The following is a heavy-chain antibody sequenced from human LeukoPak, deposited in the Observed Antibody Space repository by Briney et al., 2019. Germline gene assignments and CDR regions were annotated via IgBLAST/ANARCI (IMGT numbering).Heavy chain of an antibody. Sequence: SETLSLTCTVSGGSISSYYWSWMRQPPGKGLEWLGCIYSSGSTNYNPSLKSRVTISVDTSKNQFSLKLSSETAADSAVYKYATGPQVYYCYMHVWGKGTTVTVTS. V-gene: IGHV4-59*12. J-gene: IGHJ6*03. CDR2: IYSSGST. CDR3: ATGPQVYYCYMHV. D-gene: IGHD1-14*01. CDR1: GGSISSYY.